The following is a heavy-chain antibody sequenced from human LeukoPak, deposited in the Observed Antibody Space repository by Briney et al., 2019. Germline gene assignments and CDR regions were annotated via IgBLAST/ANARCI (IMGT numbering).Heavy chain of an antibody. Sequence: SETLSLTCTVSGGSIGSHYWTWIRQTPGKGLEWIGYVYDIGSTKYNPSLKSRVTISVDTSKNQFSLRLSSVTAADTAVYYCAMVTARLGWFDPWGQGTLVTVSS. V-gene: IGHV4-59*08. D-gene: IGHD2-21*02. J-gene: IGHJ5*02. CDR2: VYDIGST. CDR1: GGSIGSHY. CDR3: AMVTARLGWFDP.